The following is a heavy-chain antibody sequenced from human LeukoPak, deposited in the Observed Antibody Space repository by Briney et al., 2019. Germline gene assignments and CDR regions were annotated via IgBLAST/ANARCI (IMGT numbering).Heavy chain of an antibody. Sequence: PGGSLRLSCAASGFTFDDYGMSWVRQAPGKGLEWVSGINWNGGSRGYADSVKGRFTISRDNAKNSLYLQMNSLRAEDTAVYYCARVWVGGPEPVYWGQGTLVTVSS. CDR2: INWNGGSR. CDR1: GFTFDDYG. V-gene: IGHV3-20*04. J-gene: IGHJ4*02. CDR3: ARVWVGGPEPVY. D-gene: IGHD1-14*01.